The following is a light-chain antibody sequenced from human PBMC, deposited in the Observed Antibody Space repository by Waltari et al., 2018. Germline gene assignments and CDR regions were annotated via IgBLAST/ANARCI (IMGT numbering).Light chain of an antibody. J-gene: IGLJ2*01. CDR1: ALPKQY. V-gene: IGLV3-25*03. CDR3: QSADSSGTHVV. Sequence: SYELTQPPSVSVSPGQTARITCSGDALPKQYAYWYQQKQGQAPVLVIYKDSERPSGIPGRFSGSSSGTTVTLTISGVQAEYEADYYCQSADSSGTHVVFGGGTKLTVL. CDR2: KDS.